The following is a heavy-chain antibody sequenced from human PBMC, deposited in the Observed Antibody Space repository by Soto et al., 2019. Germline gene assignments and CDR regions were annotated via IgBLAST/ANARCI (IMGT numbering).Heavy chain of an antibody. CDR1: GFSLSTSRVG. CDR3: ARAIAAAGTGAFDI. Sequence: SGPTLVNPTQTLTLTCTFSGFSLSTSRVGVGWIRQPPGKALEWLALIYWNDDKRYSPSLKSRLTITKDTSKNQVVLTMTNMDPVDTATYYCARAIAAAGTGAFDIWGQGTMVTVSS. CDR2: IYWNDDK. D-gene: IGHD6-13*01. V-gene: IGHV2-5*01. J-gene: IGHJ3*02.